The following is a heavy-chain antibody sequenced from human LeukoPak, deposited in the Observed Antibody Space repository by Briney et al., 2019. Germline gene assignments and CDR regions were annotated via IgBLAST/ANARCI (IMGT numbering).Heavy chain of an antibody. D-gene: IGHD1-14*01. Sequence: ASVKVSCKASGGTISTYGVSWVRQAPGQGLEWMGRVIPTLGVTDYAQKFQGRVTVAADKDSNTAYMDLSSLTFDDTAVYYCATPWGRGGNHLFYAFENWGQGTMVIVSA. J-gene: IGHJ3*02. CDR1: GGTISTYG. CDR3: ATPWGRGGNHLFYAFEN. CDR2: VIPTLGVT. V-gene: IGHV1-69*04.